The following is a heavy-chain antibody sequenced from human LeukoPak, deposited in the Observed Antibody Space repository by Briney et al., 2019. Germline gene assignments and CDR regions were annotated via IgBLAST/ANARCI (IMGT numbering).Heavy chain of an antibody. CDR2: TTRSGSRT. D-gene: IGHD3-22*01. CDR1: GFTFGTYS. V-gene: IGHV3-23*01. J-gene: IGHJ4*02. CDR3: AKAHEDYYDTSGNFDY. Sequence: AGGSLRLSCAASGFTFGTYSMSWVRQAPGKGLEWVSTTTRSGSRTFYADSVKGRFTFSRDNSKNTLYLQMNSLRAEDTAVYYCAKAHEDYYDTSGNFDYWGQGTLVTVST.